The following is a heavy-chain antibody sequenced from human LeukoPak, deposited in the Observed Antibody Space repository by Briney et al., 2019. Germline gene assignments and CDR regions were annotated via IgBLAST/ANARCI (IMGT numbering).Heavy chain of an antibody. D-gene: IGHD5-12*01. CDR1: GGSISSDY. CDR3: ARSSGGWLPGDY. CDR2: IYYSGNT. J-gene: IGHJ4*02. V-gene: IGHV4-59*01. Sequence: SETLSLTCTVSGGSISSDYWNWIRQPPGKGLEWIGYIYYSGNTNYNPSLKSRVTISVDTSKNQFFLNLTSVTAADTAVYYCARSSGGWLPGDYWGQETLVTVSS.